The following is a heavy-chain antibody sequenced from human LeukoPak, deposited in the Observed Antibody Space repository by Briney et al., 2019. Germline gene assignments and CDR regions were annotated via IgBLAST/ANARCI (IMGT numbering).Heavy chain of an antibody. Sequence: GGSLRLSCAASGFTVSTNYMSWVRQAPGKGLDWVSVLYSSGDTYYADSVKGRFTISRDNSKNTLYLQLNSLRAEDTAVYYCAKDPPGGSSGWYDWGQGTLVTVSS. V-gene: IGHV3-53*01. CDR2: LYSSGDT. J-gene: IGHJ4*02. CDR3: AKDPPGGSSGWYD. CDR1: GFTVSTNY. D-gene: IGHD6-19*01.